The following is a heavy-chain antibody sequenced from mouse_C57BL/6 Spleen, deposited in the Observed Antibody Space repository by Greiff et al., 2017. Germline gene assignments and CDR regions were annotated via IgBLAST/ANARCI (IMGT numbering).Heavy chain of an antibody. Sequence: EVQLQQSGTVLARPGASVKMSCKTSGYTFTSYWMHWVKQRPGQGLEWIGAIYPGNSDTSYNQKFKGKAKLTAVTSASTAYMELSSLTNEDSAVYYCTSSNWDGYWYFDVWGTGTTVTVSS. D-gene: IGHD4-1*02. V-gene: IGHV1-5*01. CDR2: IYPGNSDT. CDR1: GYTFTSYW. J-gene: IGHJ1*03. CDR3: TSSNWDGYWYFDV.